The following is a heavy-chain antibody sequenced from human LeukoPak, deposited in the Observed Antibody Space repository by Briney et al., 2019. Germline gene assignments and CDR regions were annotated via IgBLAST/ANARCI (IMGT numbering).Heavy chain of an antibody. CDR1: GFTFSSYA. D-gene: IGHD6-19*01. CDR3: ARDIAVAVYNWFDP. Sequence: PGRSLRLSCAASGFTFSSYAMHWVRQAPGKGLEWVAVISYDGSNKYYADSVKGRFTISRDNSKNTLYLQMNSLRAEDTAVYYCARDIAVAVYNWFDPWGQGTLVTVSS. J-gene: IGHJ5*02. CDR2: ISYDGSNK. V-gene: IGHV3-30*04.